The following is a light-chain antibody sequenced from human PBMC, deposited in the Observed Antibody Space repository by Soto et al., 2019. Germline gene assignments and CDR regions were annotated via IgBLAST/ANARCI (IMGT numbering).Light chain of an antibody. CDR3: SSYTSSSPVV. J-gene: IGLJ2*01. CDR2: EDS. V-gene: IGLV2-14*01. Sequence: QSALTQPASVSGSPGQSITISCTGTSSDVGGYNYVSWYQQHPGKAPKLMIYEDSNRPSGVSNRFSGSKSGNTASLTISGLQAEDEADYYCSSYTSSSPVVFGGGTKVTVL. CDR1: SSDVGGYNY.